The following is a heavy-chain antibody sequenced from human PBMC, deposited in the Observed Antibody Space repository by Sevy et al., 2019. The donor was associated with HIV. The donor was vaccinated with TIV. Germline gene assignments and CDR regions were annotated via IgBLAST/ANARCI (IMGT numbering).Heavy chain of an antibody. J-gene: IGHJ4*02. CDR2: IRYDGSNK. Sequence: GGSLRLSCAASGFTFSSYGMHWVRQAPGKGLEWVAVIRYDGSNKYYADSVKGRFTISRDNAKNTLYLQMNSLRAEDTAGYYCARDQDAFWILSHAWYYFDYWGQGTLVTVSS. CDR1: GFTFSSYG. D-gene: IGHD3-3*01. V-gene: IGHV3-33*01. CDR3: ARDQDAFWILSHAWYYFDY.